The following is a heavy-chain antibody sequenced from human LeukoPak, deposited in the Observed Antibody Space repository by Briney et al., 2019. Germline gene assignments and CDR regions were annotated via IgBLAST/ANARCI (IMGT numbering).Heavy chain of an antibody. Sequence: GGSLRLSCAASGFTFSNYWMSWVRQAPGKGPEWVVNINQDGGEKYYVDSVKGRFTISRDNARNSLYLQMYSLRAEDTAVYYCARERSYSGSYDFDYWGQGTLVTVSS. CDR3: ARERSYSGSYDFDY. CDR2: INQDGGEK. J-gene: IGHJ4*02. D-gene: IGHD1-26*01. V-gene: IGHV3-7*01. CDR1: GFTFSNYW.